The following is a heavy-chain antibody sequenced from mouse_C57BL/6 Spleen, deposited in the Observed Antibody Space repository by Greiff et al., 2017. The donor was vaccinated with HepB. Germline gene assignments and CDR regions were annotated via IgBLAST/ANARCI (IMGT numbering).Heavy chain of an antibody. Sequence: QVQLQQPGAELVRPGSSVKLSCKASGYTFTSYWMHWVKQRPIQGLEWIGNIDPSDSETHYNQKFKDKATLTVDKSSSTAYMQLSSLTSEDSAVYYCARYEYDAWFAYWGQGTLVTVSA. D-gene: IGHD2-4*01. CDR3: ARYEYDAWFAY. J-gene: IGHJ3*01. CDR1: GYTFTSYW. CDR2: IDPSDSET. V-gene: IGHV1-52*01.